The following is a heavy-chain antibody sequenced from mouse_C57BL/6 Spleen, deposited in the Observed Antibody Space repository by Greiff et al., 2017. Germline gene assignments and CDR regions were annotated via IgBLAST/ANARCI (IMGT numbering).Heavy chain of an antibody. Sequence: EVKLVESGGDLVKPGGSLKLSCAASGFTFSSYGMSWVRQTPDKRLEWVATISSGGSYTYYPDSVKGRFTISRDNAKNTLYLQVSSLKSEDTAMYYCARRGGTYLHRWRRDTTHTV. D-gene: IGHD2-10*01. CDR1: GFTFSSYG. V-gene: IGHV5-6*02. CDR2: ISSGGSYT. CDR3: ARRGGTYLHR. J-gene: IGHJ2*01.